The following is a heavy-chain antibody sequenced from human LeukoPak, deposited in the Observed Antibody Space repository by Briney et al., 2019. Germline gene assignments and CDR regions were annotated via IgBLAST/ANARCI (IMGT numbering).Heavy chain of an antibody. V-gene: IGHV4-39*06. CDR2: IYYSGST. J-gene: IGHJ3*02. CDR3: ARDVLRFLVRLTAFDI. CDR1: GGSISSSSYY. Sequence: SETLSLTCTVSGGSISSSSYYWGWIRQPPVKGLEWIGSIYYSGSTYYNPSLKSRVTISVDTSKNQFPLKLSSVTAADTAVYYCARDVLRFLVRLTAFDIWGQGTMVTVSS. D-gene: IGHD3-3*01.